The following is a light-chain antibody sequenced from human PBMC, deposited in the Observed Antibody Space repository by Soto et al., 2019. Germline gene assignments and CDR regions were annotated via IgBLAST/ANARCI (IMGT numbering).Light chain of an antibody. CDR3: HQYDNSSPYT. V-gene: IGKV3-20*01. CDR1: QTVSSSY. J-gene: IGKJ2*01. CDR2: GSS. Sequence: EIVLTQSPGTLSLSAGERATLSCRASQTVSSSYLGWYQQKTGQSPRLLIYGSSDRTTGVPDRCSGSWSGTNFTLTINRVEHEDFAVHYCHQYDNSSPYTFGQGTTVEI.